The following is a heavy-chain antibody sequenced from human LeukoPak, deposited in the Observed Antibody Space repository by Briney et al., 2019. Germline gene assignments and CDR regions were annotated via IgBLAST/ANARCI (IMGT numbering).Heavy chain of an antibody. CDR2: IGTAGDT. V-gene: IGHV3-13*04. Sequence: PGGSLRLSCAASGFTFSSCDMHWVRQATGKGLEWVSAIGTAGDTYYPGSVKGRFTISRENAKNSLYLQMNSLRAGDTAVYYCARGYYGSGSPIYGMDVWGQGTTVTVSS. CDR3: ARGYYGSGSPIYGMDV. J-gene: IGHJ6*02. D-gene: IGHD3-10*01. CDR1: GFTFSSCD.